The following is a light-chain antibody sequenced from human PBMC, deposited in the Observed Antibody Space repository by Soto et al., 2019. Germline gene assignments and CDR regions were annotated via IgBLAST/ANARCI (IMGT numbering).Light chain of an antibody. CDR2: WAS. CDR1: QSVLYSSNNKNY. V-gene: IGKV4-1*01. Sequence: DIVMTQSPDSLAVSLGERATINCKSSQSVLYSSNNKNYLAWYQQKPGQPPKLLIYWASTRESGVPDRFRGSGSGTDFTLTISSLQVEDVAVYYCQQYYSTPPVTFGPGTKVDIK. CDR3: QQYYSTPPVT. J-gene: IGKJ3*01.